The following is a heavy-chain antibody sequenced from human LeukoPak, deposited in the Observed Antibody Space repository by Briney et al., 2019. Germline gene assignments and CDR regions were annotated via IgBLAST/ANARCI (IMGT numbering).Heavy chain of an antibody. J-gene: IGHJ4*02. CDR3: ARHTWYFTMTNIYYFDY. Sequence: PSETLSLTCAVYGGSFSGYYWSWIRQPPGKGLEWIGSIYYSGSTYYNPSLKSRVTISVDTSKNQFSLKLSSVTAADTAVYYCARHTWYFTMTNIYYFDYWGQGTLVTVSS. CDR2: IYYSGST. D-gene: IGHD3-22*01. V-gene: IGHV4-34*01. CDR1: GGSFSGYY.